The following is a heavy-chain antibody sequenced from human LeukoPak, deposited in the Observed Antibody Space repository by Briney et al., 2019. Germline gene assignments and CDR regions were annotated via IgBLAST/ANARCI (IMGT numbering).Heavy chain of an antibody. V-gene: IGHV3-30*02. J-gene: IGHJ4*02. CDR2: IRYDGSNK. Sequence: GGSLRLSCAASGFTFSSYGMHWVRQAPGKGLEWVAFIRYDGSNKYYADSVKGRFTISRDNSKNTLYLQMNSLRAEDTAVYYCAKGDLYYDILTGYPEFDYWGQGTLVTVSS. D-gene: IGHD3-9*01. CDR3: AKGDLYYDILTGYPEFDY. CDR1: GFTFSSYG.